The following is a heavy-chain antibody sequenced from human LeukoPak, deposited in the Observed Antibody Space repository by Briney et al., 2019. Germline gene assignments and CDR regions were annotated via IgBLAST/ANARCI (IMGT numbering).Heavy chain of an antibody. Sequence: PGGSLRLSCAASGFTDSSYYMSWVRQAPGKGLEWVSVIYSGGSTYYADSVKGRFTISRDNSKNTLYLQMNSLRAEDTAVYYCARETPELPMFDPWGQGTLVTVSS. CDR1: GFTDSSYY. D-gene: IGHD3-10*01. J-gene: IGHJ5*02. V-gene: IGHV3-66*02. CDR3: ARETPELPMFDP. CDR2: IYSGGST.